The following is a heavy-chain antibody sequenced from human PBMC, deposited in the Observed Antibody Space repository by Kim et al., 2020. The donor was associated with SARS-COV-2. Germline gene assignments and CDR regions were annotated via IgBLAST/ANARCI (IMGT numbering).Heavy chain of an antibody. D-gene: IGHD5-12*01. CDR3: ARDPSGYDDAFDI. J-gene: IGHJ3*02. V-gene: IGHV1-46*03. Sequence: SCTEKLQGRVTKTRNTSTSTVYMELSSLRSEDTALYYCARDPSGYDDAFDIWGQGTMVTVSS.